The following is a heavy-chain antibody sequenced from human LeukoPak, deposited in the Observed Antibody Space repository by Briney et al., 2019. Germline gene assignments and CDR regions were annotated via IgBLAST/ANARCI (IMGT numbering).Heavy chain of an antibody. D-gene: IGHD3-3*01. CDR3: AKDCRGYYGVFDY. V-gene: IGHV3-23*01. CDR2: ISGSGGST. J-gene: IGHJ4*02. CDR1: AFTFSNYA. Sequence: PGGSLRLSCAASAFTFSNYAMSWVRQAPGKGLEWVSAISGSGGSTYYADSVKGRFTISRDNSKNTLYLQMNSLRAEDRAVYYCAKDCRGYYGVFDYWGQGTLVTVSS.